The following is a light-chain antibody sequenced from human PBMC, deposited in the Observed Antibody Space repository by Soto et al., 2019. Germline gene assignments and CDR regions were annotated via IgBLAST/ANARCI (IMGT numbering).Light chain of an antibody. CDR2: KTS. Sequence: DIQMYQSPSTLSGYVGDRVTITCRASQTISSWLAWYQQKPGKAPKLLIYKTSDLESGVPSRFSGSGSGTEFSLTINSLHPEDFATYYCQQSYSTPITFGQGTLLEIK. CDR1: QTISSW. V-gene: IGKV1-5*03. J-gene: IGKJ5*01. CDR3: QQSYSTPIT.